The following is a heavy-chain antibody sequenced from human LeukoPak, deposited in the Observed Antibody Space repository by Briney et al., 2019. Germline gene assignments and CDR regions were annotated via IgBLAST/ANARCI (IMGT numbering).Heavy chain of an antibody. D-gene: IGHD4-17*01. V-gene: IGHV3-23*01. Sequence: GGSLRLSCAASGFTFSSYAMSWVRQAPGKGLEWVSAISGSGGSTYYADSVKGRFTISRDNSKNTLYLQMNSLRAEDTAVYYCARRGESTSYGDYRFDYWGQGTLVTVSS. CDR2: ISGSGGST. CDR3: ARRGESTSYGDYRFDY. CDR1: GFTFSSYA. J-gene: IGHJ4*02.